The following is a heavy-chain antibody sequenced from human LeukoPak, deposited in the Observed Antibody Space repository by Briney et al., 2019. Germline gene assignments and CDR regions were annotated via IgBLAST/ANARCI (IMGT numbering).Heavy chain of an antibody. CDR1: GFTFSSYA. J-gene: IGHJ4*02. CDR2: ISGSGGST. CDR3: ARFEGYDFLTGYAYYFDY. D-gene: IGHD3-9*01. V-gene: IGHV3-23*01. Sequence: GGSLRLSCAASGFTFSSYAMSWVRQAPGKGLEWVSAISGSGGSTYYADSVKGRFTISRDNSKNTLYLQMNSLRAEDTAVYYCARFEGYDFLTGYAYYFDYWGPGILVTVSS.